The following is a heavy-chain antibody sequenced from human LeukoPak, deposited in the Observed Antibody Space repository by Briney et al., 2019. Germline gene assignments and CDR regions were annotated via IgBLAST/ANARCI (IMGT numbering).Heavy chain of an antibody. Sequence: ASVKVSCKASGYTFTSYYMHWVRQAPGQGLEWMGIINPSGGSTSYAQKFQGRVTITADESTSTAYMELSSLRSEDTAVYYCARSGYSYGYKYYFDYWGQGTLVTVSS. D-gene: IGHD5-18*01. V-gene: IGHV1-46*01. CDR3: ARSGYSYGYKYYFDY. CDR2: INPSGGST. CDR1: GYTFTSYY. J-gene: IGHJ4*02.